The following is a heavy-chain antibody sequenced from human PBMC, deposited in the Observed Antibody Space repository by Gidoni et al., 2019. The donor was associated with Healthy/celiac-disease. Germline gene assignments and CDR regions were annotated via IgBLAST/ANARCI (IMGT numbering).Heavy chain of an antibody. Sequence: QLQLQESGPGLVKPSETLSLTCPVSGGSISSSSYYWGWIRQPPGKGLEWIGSIYYSGSTYYNPSLKSRVTISVDTSKNQFSLKLSSVTAADTAVYYCASPPNCSGGSCYPNDPGISRYFDYWGQGTLVTVSS. CDR3: ASPPNCSGGSCYPNDPGISRYFDY. CDR2: IYYSGST. CDR1: GGSISSSSYY. J-gene: IGHJ4*02. D-gene: IGHD2-15*01. V-gene: IGHV4-39*01.